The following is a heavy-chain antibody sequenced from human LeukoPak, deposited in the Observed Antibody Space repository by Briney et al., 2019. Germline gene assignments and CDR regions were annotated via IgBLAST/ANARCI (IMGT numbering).Heavy chain of an antibody. V-gene: IGHV3-23*01. CDR3: AKVFLGDSSGYYFEYYFDY. J-gene: IGHJ4*02. CDR2: ISGSGGCT. D-gene: IGHD3-22*01. CDR1: GFTFSSYA. Sequence: PGGSLRLSCAASGFTFSSYAMSWVRQAPGKGLEWVSAISGSGGCTYYADSVKGRFTISRDNSKNTLYLQMNSLRAEDTAVYYCAKVFLGDSSGYYFEYYFDYWGQGTLVTVSS.